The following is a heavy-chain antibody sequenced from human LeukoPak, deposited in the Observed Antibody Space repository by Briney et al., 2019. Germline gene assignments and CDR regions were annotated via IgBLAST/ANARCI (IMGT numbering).Heavy chain of an antibody. CDR2: MNPNSGNT. J-gene: IGHJ4*02. CDR1: GYTFTSYD. Sequence: ASVKVSCKASGYTFTSYDINWVRQAPGQGLEWMGWMNPNSGNTGYAQKFQGRVTMTGDMSTSTVYMEVSSLRSEDTAVYYCARALTSAAGRRAGMMGDWGQGTLVTVSS. V-gene: IGHV1-8*02. D-gene: IGHD6-13*01. CDR3: ARALTSAAGRRAGMMGD.